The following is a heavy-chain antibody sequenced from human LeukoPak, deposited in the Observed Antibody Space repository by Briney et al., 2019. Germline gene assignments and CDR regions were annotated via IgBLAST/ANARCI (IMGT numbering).Heavy chain of an antibody. Sequence: GGSLRLSCAASGFTFSSYDMHWVRQATGKGLEWVAVISYDGSNKYYADPVKGRFTISRDNSKNTLYLQMNSLRVEDTAVYYCAKDVRALNYYGSGSSGFYWGQGTLVTVSS. D-gene: IGHD3-10*01. J-gene: IGHJ4*02. CDR3: AKDVRALNYYGSGSSGFY. V-gene: IGHV3-30*18. CDR1: GFTFSSYD. CDR2: ISYDGSNK.